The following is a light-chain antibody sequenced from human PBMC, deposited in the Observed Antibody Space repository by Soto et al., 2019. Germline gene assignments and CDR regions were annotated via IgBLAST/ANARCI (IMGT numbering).Light chain of an antibody. V-gene: IGLV2-8*01. J-gene: IGLJ1*01. CDR2: EVN. Sequence: QSALTQPPSASGSPGQSVTISCTGISSDVGDYNYVSWYQQHPGKAPKLMIYEVNKRPSGVPDRFSGSKSGNTASLTVSGLQAEDEADYYCSSYAGRNNYVFGTGTKVTVL. CDR3: SSYAGRNNYV. CDR1: SSDVGDYNY.